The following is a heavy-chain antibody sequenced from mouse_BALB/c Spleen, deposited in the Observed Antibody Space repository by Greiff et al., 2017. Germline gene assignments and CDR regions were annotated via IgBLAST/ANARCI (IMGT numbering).Heavy chain of an antibody. CDR1: GFTFSSYA. V-gene: IGHV5-9-4*01. CDR2: ISSGGSYT. CDR3: AREGDY. Sequence: EVQVVESGGGLVKPGGSLKLSCAASGFTFSSYAMSWVRQSPEKRLEWVAEISSGGSYTYYPDTVTGRFTISRDNAKNTLYLEMSSLRSEDTAMYYCAREGDYWGQGTSVTVSS. J-gene: IGHJ4*01.